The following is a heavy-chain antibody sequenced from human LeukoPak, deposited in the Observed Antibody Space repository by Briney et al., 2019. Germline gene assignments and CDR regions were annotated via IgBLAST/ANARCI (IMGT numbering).Heavy chain of an antibody. CDR3: ATHRRPGSGGYENAFEI. D-gene: IGHD5-12*01. CDR1: GGSISSSSYY. CDR2: IYYSGST. Sequence: PSETLSLTCTVSGGSISSSSYYWGWIRQPPGKGLEWIGSIYYSGSTYYNPSLKSRVTISVDTSKNQFSLKLSSVTAADTAIYYCATHRRPGSGGYENAFEIWGQGTMVTVSS. J-gene: IGHJ3*02. V-gene: IGHV4-39*01.